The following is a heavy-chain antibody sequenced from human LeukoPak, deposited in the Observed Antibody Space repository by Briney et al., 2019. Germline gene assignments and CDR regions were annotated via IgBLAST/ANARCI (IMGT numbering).Heavy chain of an antibody. J-gene: IGHJ4*02. Sequence: GGSLRLSCAASGFTVSSNYMSWVRQAPGKGLEWVSVIYSGGSTYYADSVKGRFTISRDNSKNTLYLQMNSLRAEDTAVYYCARDQSSGWAYYFDYWGQGTLVTVSS. CDR2: IYSGGST. V-gene: IGHV3-53*01. D-gene: IGHD6-19*01. CDR1: GFTVSSNY. CDR3: ARDQSSGWAYYFDY.